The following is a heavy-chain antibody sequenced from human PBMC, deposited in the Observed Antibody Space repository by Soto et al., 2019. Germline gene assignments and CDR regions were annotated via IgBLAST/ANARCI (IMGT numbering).Heavy chain of an antibody. Sequence: GASVKVSCKASGYTFTNYAMHWVRQAPGQRLEWMGWINVGNGNTRYSQNFQGRVTITRDTSASTADMELSSLRSEDTAVYYCARGRTYHDFWSGFYSEDWFDSWGQGTLVTVSS. CDR3: ARGRTYHDFWSGFYSEDWFDS. J-gene: IGHJ5*01. V-gene: IGHV1-3*01. CDR2: INVGNGNT. CDR1: GYTFTNYA. D-gene: IGHD3-3*01.